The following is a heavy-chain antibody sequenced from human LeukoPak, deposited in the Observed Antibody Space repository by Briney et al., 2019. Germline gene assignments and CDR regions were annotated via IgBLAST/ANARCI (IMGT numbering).Heavy chain of an antibody. CDR3: ARIFSTVQAGVVDY. V-gene: IGHV1-2*02. J-gene: IGHJ4*02. D-gene: IGHD1-26*01. Sequence: ASVKVSCKASGYTFTGYYIHWVRQAPGQGLEWMGWINPNSGTNYAQKFQGRVTMTRDTSISTAYMELSRVRSDDTAVYYCARIFSTVQAGVVDYWGQGTLVTISS. CDR1: GYTFTGYY. CDR2: INPNSGT.